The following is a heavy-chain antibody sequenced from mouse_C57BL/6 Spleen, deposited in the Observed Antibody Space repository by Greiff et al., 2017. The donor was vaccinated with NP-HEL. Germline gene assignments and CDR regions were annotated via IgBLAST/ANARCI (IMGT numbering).Heavy chain of an antibody. J-gene: IGHJ1*03. V-gene: IGHV1-72*01. D-gene: IGHD1-1*01. CDR2: IDPNSGGT. CDR3: ASPYYYGSSYWYFDV. Sequence: VQLQQPGAELVKPGASVKLSCKASGYTFTSYWMHWVKQRPGRGLEWIGRIDPNSGGTKYNEKFKSKATLTVDKPSSTAYMQRSSLTSEDSAVYYCASPYYYGSSYWYFDVWGTGTTVTVSS. CDR1: GYTFTSYW.